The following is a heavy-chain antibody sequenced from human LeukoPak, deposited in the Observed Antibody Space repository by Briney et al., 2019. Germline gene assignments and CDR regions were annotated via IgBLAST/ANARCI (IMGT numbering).Heavy chain of an antibody. D-gene: IGHD2-21*01. V-gene: IGHV4-34*01. Sequence: SETLSLTCAVYGGSFSGYFWTWIRQPPGKGLEWLGEIHHSGSPRYNPSLKSRVTITVDTSRNQFSLKLRSVTAADTAVYFCARADCGHFASACRGQGTLVGVSS. CDR1: GGSFSGYF. CDR2: IHHSGSP. J-gene: IGHJ4*02. CDR3: ARADCGHFASAC.